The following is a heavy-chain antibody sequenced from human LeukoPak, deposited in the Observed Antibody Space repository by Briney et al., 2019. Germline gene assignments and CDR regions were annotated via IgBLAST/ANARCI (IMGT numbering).Heavy chain of an antibody. CDR1: GFTFSSYW. CDR2: IYTDGNT. D-gene: IGHD2-15*01. Sequence: PGGSLRLSCAASGFTFSSYWMSWVRQAPGKGLEWVSVIYTDGNTYYADSVKGRFTISRDKSKNTMYLQMNSLRAEDTAFYYCARDLSGYCTSGTCYAFDIWGQGTMVTVSS. V-gene: IGHV3-53*01. J-gene: IGHJ3*02. CDR3: ARDLSGYCTSGTCYAFDI.